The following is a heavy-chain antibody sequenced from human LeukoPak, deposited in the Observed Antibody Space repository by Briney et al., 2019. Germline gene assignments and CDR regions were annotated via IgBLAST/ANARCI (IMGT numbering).Heavy chain of an antibody. CDR2: ISYDGSNK. V-gene: IGHV3-30-3*01. CDR1: GFTFSSYA. CDR3: ARDFDY. Sequence: GGSLRLSCAASGFTFSSYAMHWVRQAPGKGLEWVAVISYDGSNKYYADSVKGRFTISRDNSKNTLYLQMNSLRAEDTAVYYCARDFDYWGQGTLVTVSS. J-gene: IGHJ4*02.